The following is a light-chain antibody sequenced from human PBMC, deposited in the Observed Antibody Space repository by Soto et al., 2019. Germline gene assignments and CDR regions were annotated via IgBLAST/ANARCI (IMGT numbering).Light chain of an antibody. J-gene: IGLJ1*01. CDR2: QVT. Sequence: QSALTQPASVSGSPGQSITISCTGTSSDLAIYNYVSWYQQQPGKAPKLMIYQVTKRPSGVSNRFSGSRSGNTASLTISGLQAEDEADYYCSSYTDSSNEVFGTGTKLTVL. V-gene: IGLV2-14*01. CDR3: SSYTDSSNEV. CDR1: SSDLAIYNY.